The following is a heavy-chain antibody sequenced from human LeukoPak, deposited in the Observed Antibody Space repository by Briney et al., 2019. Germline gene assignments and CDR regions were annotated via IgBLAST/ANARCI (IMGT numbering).Heavy chain of an antibody. CDR1: GFTFSSYW. CDR2: IKQDGSEK. D-gene: IGHD1-26*01. CDR3: AKSRVGARGAYYFDY. Sequence: GGSLRLSCAASGFTFSSYWMSWVRQAPGKGLEWVANIKQDGSEKYYVDSVKGRFTISRDNAKNSLYLQMNSLRAEDTAVYYCAKSRVGARGAYYFDYWGQGTLVTVSS. V-gene: IGHV3-7*01. J-gene: IGHJ4*02.